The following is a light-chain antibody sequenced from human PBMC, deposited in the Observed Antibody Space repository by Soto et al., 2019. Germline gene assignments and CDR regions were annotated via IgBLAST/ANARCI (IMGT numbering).Light chain of an antibody. CDR1: SSDVGSYNL. Sequence: QSVLTQPASVSGSPGQSITISCTGTSSDVGSYNLGSWYQQHPGNAPKLMIYEVNKRPSGVSNRFSGSKSGNTASLTISGLQAEEEADYYCCSYAGSPYVFGTGTKVAVL. J-gene: IGLJ1*01. CDR2: EVN. V-gene: IGLV2-23*02. CDR3: CSYAGSPYV.